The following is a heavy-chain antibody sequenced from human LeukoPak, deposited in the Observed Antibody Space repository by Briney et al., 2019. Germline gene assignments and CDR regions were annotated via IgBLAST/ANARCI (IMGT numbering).Heavy chain of an antibody. D-gene: IGHD3-9*01. J-gene: IGHJ4*02. CDR1: GFTFSNYA. Sequence: GGSLRLSRAASGFTFSNYAMSWVRQAPGKGLEWVSAITGSDGNTYYADPVKGRFTISRDNSKNTLYLQMNSLRAEDTAVYYCAQWGDFDVLTGYYVPDFWGQGTLVTVSS. V-gene: IGHV3-23*01. CDR2: ITGSDGNT. CDR3: AQWGDFDVLTGYYVPDF.